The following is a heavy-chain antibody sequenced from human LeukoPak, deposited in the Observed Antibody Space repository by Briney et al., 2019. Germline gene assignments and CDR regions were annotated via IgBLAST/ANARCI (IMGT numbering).Heavy chain of an antibody. Sequence: GGSLRLSCAASGFTFSSYSMNWVRQAPGKGLEWVSYISSSTTTTIYYADSVKGRFTISRDNAKNSLYPQINSLRAEDTAVFYCARSRSGSYFDYWGQGTLVTVSS. CDR1: GFTFSSYS. CDR3: ARSRSGSYFDY. CDR2: ISSSTTTTI. D-gene: IGHD1-26*01. V-gene: IGHV3-48*01. J-gene: IGHJ4*02.